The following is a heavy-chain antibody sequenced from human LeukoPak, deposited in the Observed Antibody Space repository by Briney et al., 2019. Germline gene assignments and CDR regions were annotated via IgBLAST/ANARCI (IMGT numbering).Heavy chain of an antibody. V-gene: IGHV4-34*01. CDR1: GGSFSGFY. CDR3: ARRLGRKFGERFYYYHYLDV. CDR2: INYTGST. D-gene: IGHD3-10*01. Sequence: SETLSLTCAVYGGSFSGFYWSWIRHVPGKGLEWIGEINYTGSTSYNPSLKSRVTISVDTSQNQFFLLLTSVTAADTAVYYCARRLGRKFGERFYYYHYLDVWGKGTTVTISS. J-gene: IGHJ6*03.